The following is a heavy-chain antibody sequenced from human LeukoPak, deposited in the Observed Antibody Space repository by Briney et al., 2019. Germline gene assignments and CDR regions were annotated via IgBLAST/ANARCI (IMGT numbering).Heavy chain of an antibody. D-gene: IGHD1-1*01. Sequence: KPGGSLRLSCAASGFTFSNAWMNWVRQAPGKGLEWVSSISSSSSYIYYADSVKGRFTISRDNAKNSLYLQMNSLRAEDTAVYYCARNDPFDYWGQGTLVTVSS. J-gene: IGHJ4*02. CDR3: ARNDPFDY. CDR1: GFTFSNAW. V-gene: IGHV3-21*01. CDR2: ISSSSSYI.